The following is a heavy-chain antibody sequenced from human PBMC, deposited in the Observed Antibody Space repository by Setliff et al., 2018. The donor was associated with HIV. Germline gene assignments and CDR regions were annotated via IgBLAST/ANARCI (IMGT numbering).Heavy chain of an antibody. J-gene: IGHJ5*02. CDR2: TIPTFTRA. D-gene: IGHD4-17*01. Sequence: SVKVSCKASGGTFGRFGISWVRQAPGQGLEWMGGTIPTFTRANYAQKFQARVIITTDKSTSTAFMELTSLTSEDTAVYYCARSVHSLYGDYATYFDPWGQGTQVTVSS. CDR3: ARSVHSLYGDYATYFDP. CDR1: GGTFGRFG. V-gene: IGHV1-69*05.